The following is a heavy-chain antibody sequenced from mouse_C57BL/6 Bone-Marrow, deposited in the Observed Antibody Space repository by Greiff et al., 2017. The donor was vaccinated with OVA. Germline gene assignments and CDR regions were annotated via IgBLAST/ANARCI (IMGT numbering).Heavy chain of an antibody. Sequence: VQLQQSGPELVKPGASVKIPCKASGYTFTDYNMDWVKQSHGKSLEWIGDINPNNGGTIYNQKFKGKATLTVDKSSSTAYMELRSLTSEDTAVYYCARNYYGREYFDVWGTGTTVTVSS. V-gene: IGHV1-18*01. CDR1: GYTFTDYN. CDR3: ARNYYGREYFDV. D-gene: IGHD1-1*01. CDR2: INPNNGGT. J-gene: IGHJ1*03.